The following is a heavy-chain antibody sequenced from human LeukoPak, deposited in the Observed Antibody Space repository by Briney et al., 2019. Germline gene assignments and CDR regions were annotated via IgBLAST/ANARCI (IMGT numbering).Heavy chain of an antibody. D-gene: IGHD5-12*01. V-gene: IGHV4-38-2*02. Sequence: SETLSLTCTVSDYSISSGYYWAWIRQPPGKGLVWIGSIYHSGSTYYSPSLKSRVIISVDTSKNQFSLKLSSVTAADTAVYYCARRDIVATINYWGQGTLVTVSS. CDR2: IYHSGST. CDR3: ARRDIVATINY. CDR1: DYSISSGYY. J-gene: IGHJ4*02.